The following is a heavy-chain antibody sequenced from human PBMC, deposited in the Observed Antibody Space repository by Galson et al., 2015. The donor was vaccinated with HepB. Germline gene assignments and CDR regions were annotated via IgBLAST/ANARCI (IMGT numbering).Heavy chain of an antibody. CDR3: ARPIYCSVTTCSGPLHV. CDR2: TDHRGRT. CDR1: GGSFSAYY. D-gene: IGHD2-8*02. V-gene: IGHV4-34*01. J-gene: IGHJ6*04. Sequence: ETLSLTCAVYGGSFSAYYWSWIRQSPGKGLEWIGETDHRGRTTYNPSLKSRVTISVDTSKNQFSLKLTSVTAADTAEYFCARPIYCSVTTCSGPLHVWGTGTTVTVSS.